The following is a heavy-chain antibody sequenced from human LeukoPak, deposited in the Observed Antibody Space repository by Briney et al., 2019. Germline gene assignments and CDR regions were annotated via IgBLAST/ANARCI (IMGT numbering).Heavy chain of an antibody. CDR2: ISVYNGNT. Sequence: ASVKVSCKASGYTFTSYGISWVRQAPGQGLEWMGWISVYNGNTNYAQKLQGRVTMTTDTSASTAYMELRSLRSDDTAVYYCARELGDIVVVPAALNWFDPWGQGTLVTVSS. CDR3: ARELGDIVVVPAALNWFDP. V-gene: IGHV1-18*01. J-gene: IGHJ5*02. CDR1: GYTFTSYG. D-gene: IGHD2-2*01.